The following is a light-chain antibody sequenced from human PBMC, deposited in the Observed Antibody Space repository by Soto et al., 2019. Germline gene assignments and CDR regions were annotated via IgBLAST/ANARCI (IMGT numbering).Light chain of an antibody. CDR3: QQYNSHSKT. CDR1: QGISSY. Sequence: IQLTQSPSSLSASVGDRVTITCRASQGISSYLAWYQQKPGKAPKLLIYAASTLQSGVPSRFSGSGSGTEFSLTITSLQPDDFATFYCQQYNSHSKTFGQGTKVDIK. J-gene: IGKJ1*01. V-gene: IGKV1-9*01. CDR2: AAS.